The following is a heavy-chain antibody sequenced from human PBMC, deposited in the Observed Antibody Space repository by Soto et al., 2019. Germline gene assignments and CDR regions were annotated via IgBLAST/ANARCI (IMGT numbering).Heavy chain of an antibody. V-gene: IGHV1-24*01. CDR1: GYTLTELS. D-gene: IGHD6-13*01. Sequence: ASVKVSCKVSGYTLTELSMHWVRQAPGKGLEWMGGFDPEDGETIYAQKFQGRVTMTGDTSTETAYMELRSLRSEDTAVYYCATDPLSSWHDGYWGQGTLVTVSS. CDR2: FDPEDGET. CDR3: ATDPLSSWHDGY. J-gene: IGHJ4*02.